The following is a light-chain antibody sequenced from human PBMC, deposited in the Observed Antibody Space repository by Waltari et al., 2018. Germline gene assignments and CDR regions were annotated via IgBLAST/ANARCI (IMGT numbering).Light chain of an antibody. CDR2: GAS. Sequence: EIVLTQSPGTLSLSPGERATLSCRATQSVSHNNLAWYQQKDGQAPRLLIYGASSRATGIPDRFSGSVSGTDFTLSISRLEPEDYGVYYCQQYAGSPITFGGGTKVEI. CDR3: QQYAGSPIT. CDR1: QSVSHNN. J-gene: IGKJ4*01. V-gene: IGKV3-20*01.